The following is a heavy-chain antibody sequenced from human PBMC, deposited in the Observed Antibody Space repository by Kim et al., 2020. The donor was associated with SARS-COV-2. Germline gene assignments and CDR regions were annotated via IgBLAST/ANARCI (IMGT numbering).Heavy chain of an antibody. CDR3: ARGEGPSYQLFYFDY. CDR2: IYNSGST. V-gene: IGHV4-31*03. D-gene: IGHD2-2*01. CDR1: GGSISSGAYY. J-gene: IGHJ4*02. Sequence: SETLSLTCTISGGSISSGAYYWNWIRHRPGKGLEWIGYIYNSGSTYYNPSLKNRVNISLDKSKKQFSLELTSVTAADTAVYYCARGEGPSYQLFYFDYWGQGTLVTVSS.